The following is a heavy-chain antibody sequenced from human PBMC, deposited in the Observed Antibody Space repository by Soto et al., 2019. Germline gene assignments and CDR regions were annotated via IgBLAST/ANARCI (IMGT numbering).Heavy chain of an antibody. CDR1: GFTFSNYG. Sequence: QVQLVESGGGVVQPGRSLRLSCAASGFTFSNYGMHWVRQAPGKGLEWVAVISYDGSNKYYADSVKGRFTISRDNSKNTLFLQMNSLRAEDTAVYYCAKGPRPVEMATISYYFDYWGQGTLVTVSS. D-gene: IGHD5-12*01. CDR3: AKGPRPVEMATISYYFDY. J-gene: IGHJ4*02. V-gene: IGHV3-30*18. CDR2: ISYDGSNK.